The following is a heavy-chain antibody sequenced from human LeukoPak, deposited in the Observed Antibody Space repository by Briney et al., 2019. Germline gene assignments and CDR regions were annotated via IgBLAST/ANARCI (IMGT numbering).Heavy chain of an antibody. V-gene: IGHV5-51*01. Sequence: NPGESLKISCKGSGYSFTSYWIGWVRQMPGKGLEWMGIIYPGDSDTRYSPSFQGQVTISADKSISTAYLQWSSLKASDTAMYYCASSWGKYGSGWYPDYWGQGTLVTVSS. J-gene: IGHJ4*02. CDR1: GYSFTSYW. CDR2: IYPGDSDT. D-gene: IGHD6-19*01. CDR3: ASSWGKYGSGWYPDY.